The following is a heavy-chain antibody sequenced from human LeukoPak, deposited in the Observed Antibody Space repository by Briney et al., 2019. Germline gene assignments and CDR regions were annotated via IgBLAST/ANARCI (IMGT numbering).Heavy chain of an antibody. CDR3: ARLSGSYLFDY. V-gene: IGHV3-11*04. CDR1: GGSFSGYY. D-gene: IGHD1-26*01. Sequence: LSLTRAVYGGSFSGYYWSWIRQPPGKGLEWVSYISSSGSTIYYADSVKGRFTISRDNAKNSLYLQMNSLRAEDTAVYYCARLSGSYLFDYWGQGTLVTVSS. CDR2: ISSSGSTI. J-gene: IGHJ4*02.